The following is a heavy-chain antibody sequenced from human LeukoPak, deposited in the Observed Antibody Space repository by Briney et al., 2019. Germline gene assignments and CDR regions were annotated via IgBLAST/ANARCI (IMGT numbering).Heavy chain of an antibody. CDR2: ISGSGDST. Sequence: GGSLRLSCAVSGFTFSSYAMSWVRQAPGKGLEWVSSISGSGDSTYYADSVKGRITISRDNSKNTLYLQMNSLRAEDTAVYYCAKASRLLHGSGSYPGYFDYWGQGTLVTVSS. J-gene: IGHJ4*02. D-gene: IGHD3-10*01. CDR1: GFTFSSYA. V-gene: IGHV3-23*01. CDR3: AKASRLLHGSGSYPGYFDY.